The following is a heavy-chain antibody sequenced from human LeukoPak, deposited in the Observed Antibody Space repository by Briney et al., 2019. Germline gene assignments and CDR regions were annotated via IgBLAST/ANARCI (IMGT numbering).Heavy chain of an antibody. CDR1: GGSISSYY. Sequence: SETLSLTCTVSGGSISSYYWSWVRQPPGKGLEWIGYIYYSGSTNYNPSLKSRVTISVDTSKNQFSLKLSSVTAADTAVYYCARVPHSSSYYGMDVWGQGTTVTVSS. J-gene: IGHJ6*02. CDR2: IYYSGST. V-gene: IGHV4-59*01. D-gene: IGHD6-6*01. CDR3: ARVPHSSSYYGMDV.